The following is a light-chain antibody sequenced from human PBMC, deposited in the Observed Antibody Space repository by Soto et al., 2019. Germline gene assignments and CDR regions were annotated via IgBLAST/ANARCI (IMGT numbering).Light chain of an antibody. CDR1: QSISSY. V-gene: IGKV3-11*01. Sequence: EIVLTQSPATLSLSPGERATLSCRASQSISSYLAWYQQKPDQAPRLLIYDSSNKANGIPARFSGSGSGTDFTLTISSLEPEDFAVYYCHQRSTWPFTFGPGTKVDIK. J-gene: IGKJ3*01. CDR2: DSS. CDR3: HQRSTWPFT.